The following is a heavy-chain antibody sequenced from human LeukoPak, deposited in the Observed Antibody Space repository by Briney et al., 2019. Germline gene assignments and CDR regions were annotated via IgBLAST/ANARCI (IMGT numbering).Heavy chain of an antibody. CDR3: ASISDLLYYFDS. Sequence: SGGPLRLSCAASGFTVSSNYMSWVRQAPEKGLEGVSVGYTGGNTHYADSVKGRFTLSRDNAKNTVYLQMNSLRVEDTAMYYCASISDLLYYFDSWGQGTLVTVSS. CDR1: GFTVSSNY. CDR2: GYTGGNT. J-gene: IGHJ4*02. V-gene: IGHV3-66*01.